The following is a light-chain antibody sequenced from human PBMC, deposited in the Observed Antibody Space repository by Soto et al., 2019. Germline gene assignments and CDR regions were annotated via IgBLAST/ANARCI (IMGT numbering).Light chain of an antibody. CDR1: QSVSSN. V-gene: IGKV3D-15*01. Sequence: EIVMTHSPATLSVSPGERATLSCRSSQSVSSNLAWYQQKPGQAPRLLIYGASTRATGIPARFSGSGSGTDFTLIISRLEPEDFAMYYCQQRSNWLTFGGGTKVDIK. CDR2: GAS. J-gene: IGKJ4*01. CDR3: QQRSNWLT.